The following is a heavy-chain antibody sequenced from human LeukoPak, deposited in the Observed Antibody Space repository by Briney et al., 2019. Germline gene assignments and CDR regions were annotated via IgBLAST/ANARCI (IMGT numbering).Heavy chain of an antibody. V-gene: IGHV3-7*03. D-gene: IGHD3-22*01. CDR1: GFTFSNYW. CDR2: IKQDGSET. CDR3: ARNTSGFKLGDAFDI. J-gene: IGHJ3*02. Sequence: GGSLRLSCAASGFTFSNYWMSWVRRAPGKGLEWVANIKQDGSETYSVDSVKGRFTISRDNSKNTLYLQMNSLRAEDTAIYYCARNTSGFKLGDAFDIWGQGTMVTVSS.